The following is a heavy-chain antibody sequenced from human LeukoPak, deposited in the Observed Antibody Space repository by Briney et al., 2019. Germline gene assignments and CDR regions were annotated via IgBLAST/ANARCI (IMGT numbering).Heavy chain of an antibody. CDR2: INPSGGST. V-gene: IGHV1-46*01. Sequence: GASVKVSCKASGYTFTSYYMHWVRQAPGRGLEWMGIINPSGGSTSYAQKFQGRVTMTEDTSTDTAYMELSSLRSEDTAVYYCATDRHIYDSSGYRAFDYWGQGTLVTVSS. J-gene: IGHJ4*02. CDR3: ATDRHIYDSSGYRAFDY. CDR1: GYTFTSYY. D-gene: IGHD3-22*01.